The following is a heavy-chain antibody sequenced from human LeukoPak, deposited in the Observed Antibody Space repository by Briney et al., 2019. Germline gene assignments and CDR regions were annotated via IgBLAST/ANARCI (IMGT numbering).Heavy chain of an antibody. CDR1: GGSFSGYY. CDR3: ARWGLERPDSSGYCYYYYYGMDV. V-gene: IGHV4-34*01. J-gene: IGHJ6*02. CDR2: INHSGST. Sequence: PSETLSLTCAVYGGSFSGYYWSWIRQPPGKGPEWIGEINHSGSTNYNPSLKSRVTMSVDTSKNQFSLKLSSVTAADTAVYYCARWGLERPDSSGYCYYYYYGMDVWGQGTTVTVSS. D-gene: IGHD3-22*01.